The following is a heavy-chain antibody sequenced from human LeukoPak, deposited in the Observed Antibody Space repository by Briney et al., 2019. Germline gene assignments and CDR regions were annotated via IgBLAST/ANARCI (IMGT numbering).Heavy chain of an antibody. J-gene: IGHJ3*02. Sequence: SETLSLTCTVSGGSISSGGYYWSWIRQPAGKGLEWIGRVYSSGSTNYNPSLRSRVTMSVDTSKNQFSLKLNSVTAADTAVYYCAKVVVANAFDIWGLGTMVTVSS. CDR1: GGSISSGGYY. V-gene: IGHV4-61*02. CDR2: VYSSGST. CDR3: AKVVVANAFDI. D-gene: IGHD2-15*01.